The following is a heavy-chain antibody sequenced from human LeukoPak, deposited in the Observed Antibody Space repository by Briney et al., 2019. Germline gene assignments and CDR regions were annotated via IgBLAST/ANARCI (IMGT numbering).Heavy chain of an antibody. CDR2: TYYRSKWLT. J-gene: IGHJ6*02. V-gene: IGHV6-1*01. Sequence: SQTLSLTCGISGDSVSSSSAVWSWIRQSPSRGLEWLGRTYYRSKWLTAYAESVRSRITINPDTSKNQFSLQLNSVTPEDTAVYYCARDTLYGMDVWGQGTTVTVSS. CDR3: ARDTLYGMDV. CDR1: GDSVSSSSAV.